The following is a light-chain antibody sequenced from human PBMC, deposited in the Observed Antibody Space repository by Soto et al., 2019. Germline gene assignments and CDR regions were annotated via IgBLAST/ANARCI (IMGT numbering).Light chain of an antibody. V-gene: IGKV3-20*01. CDR1: QSVSSNY. CDR2: GAS. CDR3: QQYGSSPPT. Sequence: EIVLMQSPGTLSLSPRERATLSCRASQSVSSNYLAWYQRKPGQAPRLLIYGASSRAIDIPNRFSGSGSGTDFTLTITRLEPEDFAVYYCQQYGSSPPTFGQGTKVVI. J-gene: IGKJ1*01.